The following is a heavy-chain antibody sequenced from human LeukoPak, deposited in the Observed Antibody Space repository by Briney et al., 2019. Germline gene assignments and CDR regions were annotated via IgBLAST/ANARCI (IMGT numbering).Heavy chain of an antibody. Sequence: GGSLRLSCAASGFTFSRYSMNWVRQAPGKGLEWVSSISTSSTYIYYADSVKGRFTISRDNAKNSLYLQMNSLRAEDTAVYYCARDGVDYTNKTLDCWGQGTLVTVSS. D-gene: IGHD4-11*01. CDR1: GFTFSRYS. V-gene: IGHV3-21*01. CDR3: ARDGVDYTNKTLDC. CDR2: ISTSSTYI. J-gene: IGHJ4*02.